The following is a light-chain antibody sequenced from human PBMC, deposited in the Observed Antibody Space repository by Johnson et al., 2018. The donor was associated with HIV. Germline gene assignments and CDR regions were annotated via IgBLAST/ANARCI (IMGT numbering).Light chain of an antibody. CDR3: GTWDSSLSASYV. V-gene: IGLV1-51*01. J-gene: IGLJ1*01. CDR2: DNN. CDR1: SSNIGNNY. Sequence: QSVLTQPPSVSAAPGQKVTISCSGSSSNIGNNYVSWYQQLPGTAPKLLIYDNNKRPSGIPDRFSGSKSGTSATLGITGLQTGDEAGYYCGTWDSSLSASYVFVTETKVTVL.